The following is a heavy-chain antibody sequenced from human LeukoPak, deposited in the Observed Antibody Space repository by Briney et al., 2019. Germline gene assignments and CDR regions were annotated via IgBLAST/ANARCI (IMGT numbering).Heavy chain of an antibody. CDR2: IYPGDSDA. Sequence: GESLKISCKGSGYSFTSYWIGRVRQMPGKGLKWVGIIYPGDSDARYSPSFQGQVTISADKSISTAYLQWSSLKASDTAMYYCARRRDLYSGSYYPFDYWGQGTLVTVSS. V-gene: IGHV5-51*01. J-gene: IGHJ4*02. CDR3: ARRRDLYSGSYYPFDY. D-gene: IGHD1-26*01. CDR1: GYSFTSYW.